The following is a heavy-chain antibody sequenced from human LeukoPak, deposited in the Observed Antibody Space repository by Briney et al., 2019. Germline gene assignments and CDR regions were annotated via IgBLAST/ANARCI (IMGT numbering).Heavy chain of an antibody. J-gene: IGHJ4*02. CDR1: GGSFSGDY. D-gene: IGHD6-19*01. CDR3: ARRPRYSSGWYYFDS. CDR2: INHSGST. Sequence: SETLSLTCAVYGGSFSGDYWNWLRQPPGKGLEWIGEINHSGSTNSNPSLKSRVTISVDRSKNQFSLELSSVTAADTAVYYCARRPRYSSGWYYFDSWGQGTLVTVSS. V-gene: IGHV4-34*01.